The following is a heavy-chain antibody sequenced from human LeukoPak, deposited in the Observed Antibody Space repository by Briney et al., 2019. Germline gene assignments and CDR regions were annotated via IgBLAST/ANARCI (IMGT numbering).Heavy chain of an antibody. CDR1: GYTFTSYG. J-gene: IGHJ6*02. CDR2: ISAYNGNT. D-gene: IGHD6-13*01. CDR3: AREYSSPYYYYGMDV. Sequence: ASVKVSCKASGYTFTSYGISWVRQAPGQGLEWMGWISAYNGNTNYAQKLQGRVTMTTDTSTSTAYMELRSLRSDDTAVYYCAREYSSPYYYYGMDVWGQGTTVTVSS. V-gene: IGHV1-18*01.